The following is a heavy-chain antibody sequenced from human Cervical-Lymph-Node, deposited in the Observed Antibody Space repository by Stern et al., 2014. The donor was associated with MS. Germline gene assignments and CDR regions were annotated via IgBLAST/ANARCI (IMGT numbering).Heavy chain of an antibody. Sequence: QVQLMQSGAEVKKPGASVKVSCEASGYTFTSYGIHWVRQAPGQRLEWMAWIHAGNGDTKYSQKFQGRVTVTRDTSASTAYMDLSSLMSEDTAIYYCAKGSGASSWYWFDPWGQGTLVTVSS. CDR1: GYTFTSYG. CDR2: IHAGNGDT. J-gene: IGHJ5*02. V-gene: IGHV1-3*01. CDR3: AKGSGASSWYWFDP. D-gene: IGHD6-13*01.